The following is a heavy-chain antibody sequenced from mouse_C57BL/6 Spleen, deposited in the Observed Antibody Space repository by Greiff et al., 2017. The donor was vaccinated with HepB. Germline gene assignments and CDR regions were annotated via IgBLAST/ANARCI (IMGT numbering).Heavy chain of an antibody. V-gene: IGHV6-6*01. Sequence: EVHLVESGGGLVQPGGSMKLSCAASGFTFSDAWMDWVRQSPEKGLEWVAEIRNKANNHATYYAESVKGRFTISRDVSKSSVYLQMNSLRAEDTGMYYCREGNYVGWYFDVWGTGTPVTVSS. J-gene: IGHJ1*03. D-gene: IGHD1-1*01. CDR3: REGNYVGWYFDV. CDR1: GFTFSDAW. CDR2: IRNKANNHAT.